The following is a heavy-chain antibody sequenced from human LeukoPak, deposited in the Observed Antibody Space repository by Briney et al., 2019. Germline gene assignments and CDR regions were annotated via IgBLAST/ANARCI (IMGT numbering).Heavy chain of an antibody. CDR2: IKSRTDGGTT. V-gene: IGHV3-15*01. D-gene: IGHD4-17*01. CDR3: ADLGDYAVG. CDR1: GFTFRNAW. J-gene: IGHJ4*02. Sequence: GGSLRLSCAASGFTFRNAWMSWVRQAPGKGLEWVGRIKSRTDGGTTEYAAPVKGRFSISRNDSKNTLYLQINSLKTEDTAAYYCADLGDYAVGWGQGTLVTVSS.